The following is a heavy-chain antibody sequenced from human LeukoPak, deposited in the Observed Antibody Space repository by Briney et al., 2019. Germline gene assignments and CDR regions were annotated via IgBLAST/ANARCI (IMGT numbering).Heavy chain of an antibody. Sequence: GESLKISCKGSGYSFTSYWIGWVRQMPGKGLEWMGIIYPGDSDTRYSPSFQGQVTISADKSISTAYLQWSSLKASDTAMDYCARHATFGYYYDSSGYHAFDIWGQGTMVTVSS. J-gene: IGHJ3*02. CDR2: IYPGDSDT. CDR3: ARHATFGYYYDSSGYHAFDI. V-gene: IGHV5-51*01. CDR1: GYSFTSYW. D-gene: IGHD3-22*01.